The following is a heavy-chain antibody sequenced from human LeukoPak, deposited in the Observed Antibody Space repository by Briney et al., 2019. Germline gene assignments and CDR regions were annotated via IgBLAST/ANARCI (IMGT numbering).Heavy chain of an antibody. J-gene: IGHJ4*02. CDR2: ISYDGSNK. D-gene: IGHD6-19*01. CDR1: GFTFSSYA. V-gene: IGHV3-30-3*01. CDR3: ARDRGSGWPPGDY. Sequence: GGSLSLSCAASGFTFSSYAMHWVRQAPGKGLEWVAVISYDGSNKYYADSVKGRFTISRDNSQNTLYLQMNSLRAEDTAVYYCARDRGSGWPPGDYWGQGTLVTVSS.